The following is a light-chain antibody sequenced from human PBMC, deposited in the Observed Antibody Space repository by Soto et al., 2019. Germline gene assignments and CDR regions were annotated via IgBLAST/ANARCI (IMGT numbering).Light chain of an antibody. Sequence: QSALTQPASVSGSPGQSITISCTGTSSDIGAYNYVSWYQQYPGKAPKLMMYEVSHRPSGVSNRFSGSKSGNTASLTISGLQAEDEADYYCSSYTTTSTAVFGGGTQLTVL. V-gene: IGLV2-14*01. CDR2: EVS. CDR1: SSDIGAYNY. CDR3: SSYTTTSTAV. J-gene: IGLJ7*01.